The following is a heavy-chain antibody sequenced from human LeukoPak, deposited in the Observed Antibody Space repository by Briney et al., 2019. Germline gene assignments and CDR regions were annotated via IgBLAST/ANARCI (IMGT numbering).Heavy chain of an antibody. CDR2: IYYSGST. V-gene: IGHV4-39*07. Sequence: SETLSLTCTVSGGSISSSSYYWGWIRQPPGKGLEWIGSIYYSGSTYYNPSLKSRVTFSVDTSKNQFSLKLISVTAADTAMYYCARVKGVVTAILDYWGQGTLVTVSS. CDR1: GGSISSSSYY. J-gene: IGHJ4*02. D-gene: IGHD2-21*02. CDR3: ARVKGVVTAILDY.